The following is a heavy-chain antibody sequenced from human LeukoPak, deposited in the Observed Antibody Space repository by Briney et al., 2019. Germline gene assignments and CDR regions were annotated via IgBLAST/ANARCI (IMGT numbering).Heavy chain of an antibody. D-gene: IGHD5-18*01. J-gene: IGHJ4*02. CDR2: IDWDGDE. V-gene: IGHV2-70*11. CDR3: SRDQMTGMVLGIFDY. CDR1: GFSRTNYGMC. Sequence: SGSTLGNPTETSTLTCSVSGFSRTNYGMCVSWIRQSPGKPLEWLARIDWDGDEWFTTSLKTRLSISKDTSKNQVLLTMTNKDVADAATYEYSRDQMTGMVLGIFDYWGQGSLVTVS.